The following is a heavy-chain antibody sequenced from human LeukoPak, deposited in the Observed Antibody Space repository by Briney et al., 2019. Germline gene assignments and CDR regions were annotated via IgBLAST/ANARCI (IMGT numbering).Heavy chain of an antibody. V-gene: IGHV3-30*02. CDR1: GFTFSSYG. CDR2: IRYDGSNK. CDR3: ARDARYFDWLYKQQGGAYGMDV. Sequence: GGSLRLSCAASGFTFSSYGMHWVRQAPGKGLEWVAFIRYDGSNKYYADSVKGRFTISRDNSKNTLYLQMNSLRAEDTAVYYCARDARYFDWLYKQQGGAYGMDVWGQGTTVTVSS. D-gene: IGHD3-9*01. J-gene: IGHJ6*02.